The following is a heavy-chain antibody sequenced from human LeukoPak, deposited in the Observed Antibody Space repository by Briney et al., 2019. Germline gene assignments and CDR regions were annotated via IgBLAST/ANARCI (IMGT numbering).Heavy chain of an antibody. J-gene: IGHJ4*02. V-gene: IGHV4-30-4*01. Sequence: SQTLSLTCTVSGGSISSGDYYWSWIRQPPGKGLEWIGYIYYSGSTYYNPSLKSRVTISVDTSKNQFSLKLSSVTAADTAVYYCARVWGYYGSGSYRKAYYFDYWGQGTLVTVSS. CDR1: GGSISSGDYY. CDR2: IYYSGST. D-gene: IGHD3-10*01. CDR3: ARVWGYYGSGSYRKAYYFDY.